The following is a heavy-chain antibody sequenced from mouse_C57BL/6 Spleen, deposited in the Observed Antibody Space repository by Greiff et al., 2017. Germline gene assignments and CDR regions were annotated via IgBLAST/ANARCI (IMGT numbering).Heavy chain of an antibody. V-gene: IGHV5-6*01. Sequence: EVQVVESGGDLVKPGGSLKLSCAASGFTFSSYGMSWVRQTPDKRLEWVATISSGGSYTYYPDSVKGRFTISRDNAKNTLYLQMSSLKSEDTARYSFARRRGKLGRYFDYWGQGTTLTVSS. J-gene: IGHJ2*01. D-gene: IGHD4-1*01. CDR3: ARRRGKLGRYFDY. CDR1: GFTFSSYG. CDR2: ISSGGSYT.